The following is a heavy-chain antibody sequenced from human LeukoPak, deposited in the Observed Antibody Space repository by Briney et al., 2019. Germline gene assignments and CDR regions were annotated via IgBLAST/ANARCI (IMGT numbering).Heavy chain of an antibody. J-gene: IGHJ6*03. CDR3: ARDMYGGYNYYYYMDV. D-gene: IGHD4/OR15-4a*01. Sequence: ASVKVSCKASGYTFTSYGISWVRQAPGQGLEWMGWISAYNGNTNYAQKLQGRVTMTTDTSTSTAYMELRSLRSDDTAVYYCARDMYGGYNYYYYMDVWGKGTTVTVSS. V-gene: IGHV1-18*01. CDR2: ISAYNGNT. CDR1: GYTFTSYG.